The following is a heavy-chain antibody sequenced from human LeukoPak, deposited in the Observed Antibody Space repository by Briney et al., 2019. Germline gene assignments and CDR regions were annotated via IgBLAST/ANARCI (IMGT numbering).Heavy chain of an antibody. D-gene: IGHD4-11*01. CDR1: GGSFSGCY. Sequence: PSETLSVTCAVYGGSFSGCYWSWIRQPPGKGLEWIGEINHSGSTNYNPSLKSRVTISVDTPKNQFSLKLSSVTAADTAVYYCASSPTTVRYFDYWGQGTLVTVFS. V-gene: IGHV4-34*01. CDR2: INHSGST. CDR3: ASSPTTVRYFDY. J-gene: IGHJ4*02.